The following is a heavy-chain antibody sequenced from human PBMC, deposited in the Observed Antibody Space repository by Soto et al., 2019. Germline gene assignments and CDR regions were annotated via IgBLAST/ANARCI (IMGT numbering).Heavy chain of an antibody. CDR2: IIPIFRTP. D-gene: IGHD1-1*01. CDR3: ARDKDREQLGGNYYYALDV. J-gene: IGHJ6*02. V-gene: IGHV1-69*12. Sequence: QVQLVQSGAEVLKPGSSVKVSCKASGDTFDTFAITWVRQATGQGLEWMGGIIPIFRTPDYAQKFQGRVTITADVSTSTAYMELNSLRSEDTAVYYCARDKDREQLGGNYYYALDVWGQGTTVTVSS. CDR1: GDTFDTFA.